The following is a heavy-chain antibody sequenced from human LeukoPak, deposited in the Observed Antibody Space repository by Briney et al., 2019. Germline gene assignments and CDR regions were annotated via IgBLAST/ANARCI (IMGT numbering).Heavy chain of an antibody. Sequence: GGSLRLSCAASGFTFSDYYMSWIRQAPGKGLEWVSYISSSGSTIYYADSVKGRFTISRDNAKNSLYLQMSSLRADDTAVYYCAKYRTIRASPRDFDYWGQGTLVTVSS. V-gene: IGHV3-11*01. D-gene: IGHD1-14*01. CDR2: ISSSGSTI. CDR3: AKYRTIRASPRDFDY. CDR1: GFTFSDYY. J-gene: IGHJ4*02.